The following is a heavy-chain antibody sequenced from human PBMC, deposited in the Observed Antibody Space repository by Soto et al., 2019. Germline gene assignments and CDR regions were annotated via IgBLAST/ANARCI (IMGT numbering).Heavy chain of an antibody. CDR3: AKDDSSGSYFQH. D-gene: IGHD3-22*01. J-gene: IGHJ1*01. CDR1: EFTFSSYA. CDR2: LSGNGRDT. V-gene: IGHV3-23*01. Sequence: GGSLRLSCAASEFTFSSYAMSWVRQAPGKGLEWVSTLSGNGRDTYYADSVKGRFTISRDNSENTLYLQMNSLRADDTAVYYCAKDDSSGSYFQHWGQGTLVTVSS.